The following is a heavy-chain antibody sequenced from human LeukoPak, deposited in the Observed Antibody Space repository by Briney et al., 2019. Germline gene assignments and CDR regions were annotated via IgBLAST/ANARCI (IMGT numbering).Heavy chain of an antibody. V-gene: IGHV1-3*01. CDR1: GYTFTSYA. Sequence: ASVKVSCKASGYTFTSYAMHWVRQAPGQRLEWMGWINAGNGNTKYSQRFQGRVTMTRDTSTSTVYMELSSLRSEDTAVYYCARAYYDFWSGYYTGYFDYWGQGTLVTVSS. CDR3: ARAYYDFWSGYYTGYFDY. CDR2: INAGNGNT. J-gene: IGHJ4*02. D-gene: IGHD3-3*01.